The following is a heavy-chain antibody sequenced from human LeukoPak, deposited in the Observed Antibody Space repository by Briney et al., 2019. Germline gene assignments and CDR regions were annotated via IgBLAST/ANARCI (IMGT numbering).Heavy chain of an antibody. Sequence: SETLSLTCTVSGGSISSYYWSWIRQPPGKGLEWIGYIYYSGSTNYNPSLKSRVTISVDTSKNQFSLKLSSVTAADTAVYYCARVGRYCSGGSRYWYFDYWGQGTLVTVSS. CDR2: IYYSGST. J-gene: IGHJ4*02. CDR3: ARVGRYCSGGSRYWYFDY. D-gene: IGHD2-15*01. CDR1: GGSISSYY. V-gene: IGHV4-59*01.